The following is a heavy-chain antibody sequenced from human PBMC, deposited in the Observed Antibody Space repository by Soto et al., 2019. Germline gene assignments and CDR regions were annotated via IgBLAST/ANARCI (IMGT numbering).Heavy chain of an antibody. CDR2: INSDGSST. D-gene: IGHD1-26*01. CDR3: ARDNIYYNSGSYWPFGSPPASLDY. V-gene: IGHV3-74*01. CDR1: GFTFSSYW. Sequence: PGGSLRLSCAASGFTFSSYWMHWVRQAPGKGLVWVSRINSDGSSTSYADSVKGRFTISRDNSKNTLYLQMNSLRAEDTAVYYCARDNIYYNSGSYWPFGSPPASLDYWGQGTLVTVSS. J-gene: IGHJ4*02.